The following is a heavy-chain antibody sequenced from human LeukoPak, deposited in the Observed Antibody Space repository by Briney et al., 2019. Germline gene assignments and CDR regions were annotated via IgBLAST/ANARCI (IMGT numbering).Heavy chain of an antibody. CDR2: INHSEKT. CDR1: GDSVSSNNYY. D-gene: IGHD1-26*01. Sequence: SETLSPTCSVSGDSVSSNNYYWGWIRQPPGKGLEWIGSINHSEKTFYNPSLKSRVTISVDTSKNQFSLKLSSVTAADTAVYYCAGSGSYYISDYWGQGTLVTVSS. V-gene: IGHV4-39*07. J-gene: IGHJ4*02. CDR3: AGSGSYYISDY.